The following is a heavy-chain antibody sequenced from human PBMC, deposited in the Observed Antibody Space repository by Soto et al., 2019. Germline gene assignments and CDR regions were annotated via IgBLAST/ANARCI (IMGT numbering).Heavy chain of an antibody. V-gene: IGHV3-30*18. CDR2: ISYDGSNK. Sequence: SGGSLRLSCAASGFTFSSYGMHWVRQAPGKGLEWVAVISYDGSNKYYADSVKGRFTISRDNSKNTLYLQMNSLRAEDTAVYYCAKDSKRYYGMDVWGQGTTVTVSS. CDR1: GFTFSSYG. J-gene: IGHJ6*02. CDR3: AKDSKRYYGMDV.